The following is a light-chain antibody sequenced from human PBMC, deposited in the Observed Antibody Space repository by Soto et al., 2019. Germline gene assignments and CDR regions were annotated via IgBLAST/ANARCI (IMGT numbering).Light chain of an antibody. V-gene: IGLV2-14*01. CDR2: EVS. J-gene: IGLJ2*01. CDR1: SSDVGGYNY. CDR3: SSYTSSSTLV. Sequence: QSALTRPASVSGSPGQSITISCTGTSSDVGGYNYVSWYQQHPGKAPKLMIYEVSNRPSGVSNRFSGSKSGNTASLTISGLQAEDEADYYCSSYTSSSTLVFGAGTMLTVL.